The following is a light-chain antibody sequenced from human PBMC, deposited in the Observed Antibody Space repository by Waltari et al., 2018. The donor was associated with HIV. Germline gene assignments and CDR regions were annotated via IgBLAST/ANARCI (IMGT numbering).Light chain of an antibody. V-gene: IGLV1-47*01. J-gene: IGLJ3*02. Sequence: QSVLTQPPSASGTPGQRVVISCSGGRSHIGHHFVSWYQQLPGPTPKLLIYRNDQRPSGVSDRFSGSKSGTSASLAISGLRSEDEADYYCATWDDSLNSFWVFGGGTKVTVL. CDR1: RSHIGHHF. CDR2: RND. CDR3: ATWDDSLNSFWV.